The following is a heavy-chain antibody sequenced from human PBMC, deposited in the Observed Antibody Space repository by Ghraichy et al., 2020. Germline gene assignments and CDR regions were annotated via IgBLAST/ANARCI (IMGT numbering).Heavy chain of an antibody. V-gene: IGHV3-23*01. CDR2: ISASGDTT. Sequence: LSLTCAASGFTFSRFDMSWVRLAPGKGLEWVSSISASGDTTHYADSVKGRFTSSRDNSKSTLSLQLNSLRAEDTAIYYCAKDWTPTYWGQGTVVTVSS. CDR1: GFTFSRFD. CDR3: AKDWTPTY. D-gene: IGHD3/OR15-3a*01. J-gene: IGHJ4*02.